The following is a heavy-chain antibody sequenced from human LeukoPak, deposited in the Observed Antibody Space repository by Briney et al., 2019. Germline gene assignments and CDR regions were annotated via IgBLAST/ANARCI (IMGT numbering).Heavy chain of an antibody. V-gene: IGHV3-48*01. CDR3: ARDYLSGADV. CDR1: GFTFSSYS. Sequence: PGGSLRLSCAASGFTFSSYSMNWVRQAPGKGLEWVSYISSSSSTIYYADSVKGRFTIPRDNAKNSLYLQMNSLRAEDTAVHYCARDYLSGADVWGKGTTVTVCS. D-gene: IGHD6-19*01. CDR2: ISSSSSTI. J-gene: IGHJ6*04.